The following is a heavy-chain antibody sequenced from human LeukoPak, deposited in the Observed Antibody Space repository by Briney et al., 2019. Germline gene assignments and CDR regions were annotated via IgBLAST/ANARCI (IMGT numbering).Heavy chain of an antibody. CDR2: IYYSGGT. D-gene: IGHD6-19*01. CDR1: GGSISSSYY. Sequence: PSETLSLTCTVSGGSISSSYYWGWICQPPGKGLEWIGSIYYSGGTYYNPSLKSRVTISVDTSKNQFSLKLSSVTAADTAVYYCARDPSGWTRNWFDPWGQGTLVTVSS. CDR3: ARDPSGWTRNWFDP. J-gene: IGHJ5*02. V-gene: IGHV4-39*07.